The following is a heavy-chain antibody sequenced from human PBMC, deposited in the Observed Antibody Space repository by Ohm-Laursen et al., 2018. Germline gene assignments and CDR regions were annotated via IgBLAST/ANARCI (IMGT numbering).Heavy chain of an antibody. CDR3: ARGLENGVLTPFDY. CDR2: IYYSGST. Sequence: SDTLSLTCTVSGGSISSYYWSWIRQPPGKGLEWIGYIYYSGSTYYNPSLKSRLTISVDTSKNQFSLKLTSVTAADTAVYYCARGLENGVLTPFDYWGQGTLVTVDS. V-gene: IGHV4-59*12. D-gene: IGHD3-9*01. CDR1: GGSISSYY. J-gene: IGHJ4*02.